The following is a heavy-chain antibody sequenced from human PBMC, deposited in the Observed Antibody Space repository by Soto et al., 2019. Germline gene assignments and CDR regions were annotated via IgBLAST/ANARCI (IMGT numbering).Heavy chain of an antibody. V-gene: IGHV3-33*01. J-gene: IGHJ6*02. CDR1: GFTFISYG. CDR2: IWYDGSNK. D-gene: IGHD2-21*02. Sequence: GWSLRLSCAPSGFTFISYGMHWVRKAPGKGLEWVAVIWYDGSNKYYADSVKGRFTISRDNSKNTLYLQMSSLRAEDTAVYYCARGPLCGGDCYPTYYYYGMDVWGQGTTVTVSS. CDR3: ARGPLCGGDCYPTYYYYGMDV.